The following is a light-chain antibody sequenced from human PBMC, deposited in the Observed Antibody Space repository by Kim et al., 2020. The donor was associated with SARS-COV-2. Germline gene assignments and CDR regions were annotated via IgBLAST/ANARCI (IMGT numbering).Light chain of an antibody. CDR3: QSYDSSLSAVV. CDR1: SSNIGAGYD. Sequence: QGVTISCTGRSSNIGAGYDVHGYQQLPGTAPKLLIYGNSNRPSGVPDRFSGSKSGTSASLAITGLQAEDEADYYCQSYDSSLSAVVFGGGTQLTVL. CDR2: GNS. J-gene: IGLJ2*01. V-gene: IGLV1-40*01.